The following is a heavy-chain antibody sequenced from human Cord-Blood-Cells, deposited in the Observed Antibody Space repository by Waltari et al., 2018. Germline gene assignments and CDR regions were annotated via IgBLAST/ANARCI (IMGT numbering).Heavy chain of an antibody. CDR3: ARTVGEYCSSTSCYEKRAGTLGY. D-gene: IGHD2-2*01. J-gene: IGHJ4*02. CDR2: INHSGST. V-gene: IGHV4-34*01. Sequence: QVQLQQWGAGLLKPSEALSLTCAVYGGSFSVYYWSWIRQPPGKGLEWIGEINHSGSTNCNPALKSQVTIAGDTSNNQFSMKLSSVTAADPAVYYCARTVGEYCSSTSCYEKRAGTLGYWGQGTLVTVSS. CDR1: GGSFSVYY.